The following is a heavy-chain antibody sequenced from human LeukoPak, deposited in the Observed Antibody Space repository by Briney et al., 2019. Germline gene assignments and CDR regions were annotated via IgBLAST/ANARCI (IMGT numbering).Heavy chain of an antibody. CDR1: GFSVNDNY. V-gene: IGHV3-53*01. CDR3: ASGAVGARKFYSDPFHY. J-gene: IGHJ4*02. D-gene: IGHD2-15*01. Sequence: QSGGSLRLSCAASGFSVNDNYVSWVRQAPGKGLEWVSILYAAGATYYAASVRGRFIIARDNSKNTVFLEMNSLNAEDTAVYYCASGAVGARKFYSDPFHYWGQGTLVTVSS. CDR2: LYAAGAT.